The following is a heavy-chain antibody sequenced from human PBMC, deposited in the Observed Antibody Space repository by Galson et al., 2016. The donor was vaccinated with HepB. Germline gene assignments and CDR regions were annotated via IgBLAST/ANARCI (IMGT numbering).Heavy chain of an antibody. V-gene: IGHV4-30-2*01. CDR2: LFHSGST. CDR3: ARGDYGDYGEGAFDI. D-gene: IGHD4-17*01. J-gene: IGHJ3*02. Sequence: TLSLTCAVSGDSINSGGYSWSWIRQPPGKGLEWIGYLFHSGSTNYNPSLERRVTISVDRSKNQFSLNLTPVTAADTAVYYCARGDYGDYGEGAFDIWGQGTMVTVSP. CDR1: GDSINSGGYS.